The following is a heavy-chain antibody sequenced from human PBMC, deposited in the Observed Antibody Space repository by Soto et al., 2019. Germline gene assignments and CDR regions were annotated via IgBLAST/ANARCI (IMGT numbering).Heavy chain of an antibody. CDR1: GGSIRSGGYA. J-gene: IGHJ4*02. CDR3: ARAGGLGAVAVDY. CDR2: IYPSART. Sequence: PSDTLSLTCAVSGGSIRSGGYAWSWLRQPTGKGVEWSGYIYPSARTYYNPSLKSRVTISVDRSKNQFSLKLSSVTAADTAVYYCARAGGLGAVAVDYWGQGPLVTVSS. V-gene: IGHV4-30-2*01. D-gene: IGHD6-19*01.